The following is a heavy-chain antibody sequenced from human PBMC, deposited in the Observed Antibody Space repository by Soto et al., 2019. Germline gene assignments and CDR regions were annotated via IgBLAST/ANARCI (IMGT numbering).Heavy chain of an antibody. D-gene: IGHD3-10*01. V-gene: IGHV1-69*01. CDR3: ARTTMVRGVISALFDY. CDR2: IIPIVGTA. Sequence: QVQLVQSGAEVKKPGSSVKVSCKASGGTFSSYAISWVRQAPGQGLEWMGGIIPIVGTANYAQKFQGRVTITADESTRTAYMALSILRSEDTAVYYCARTTMVRGVISALFDYWGQGTLVTVSS. CDR1: GGTFSSYA. J-gene: IGHJ4*02.